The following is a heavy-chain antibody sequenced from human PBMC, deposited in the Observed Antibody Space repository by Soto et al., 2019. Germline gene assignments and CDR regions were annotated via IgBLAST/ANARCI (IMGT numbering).Heavy chain of an antibody. Sequence: SETLSLTCDVYGGSFSGYIWTWIRQTPGKGLQWIGQINHSGSANYNPSLKSRVTISVDKSKNQLFLKLNSVTAADTAMFYCATQGFYRMGVWGRGTTVTVSS. CDR3: ATQGFYRMGV. CDR2: INHSGSA. V-gene: IGHV4-34*01. J-gene: IGHJ6*02. CDR1: GGSFSGYI.